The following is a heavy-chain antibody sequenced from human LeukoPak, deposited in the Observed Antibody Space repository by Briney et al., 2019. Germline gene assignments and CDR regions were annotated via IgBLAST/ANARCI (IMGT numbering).Heavy chain of an antibody. CDR1: GYTFTSYG. CDR3: ARTSGSYFLQYFQH. V-gene: IGHV1-18*01. Sequence: ASVKVSCKASGYTFTSYGISWVRQAPGKGLEWMGWTSGYNGNTNYAQKLQGRVTMTTDTSTSTVYMELRSLRSDDTALYYCARTSGSYFLQYFQHWGQGTLVTVSS. CDR2: TSGYNGNT. J-gene: IGHJ1*01. D-gene: IGHD1-26*01.